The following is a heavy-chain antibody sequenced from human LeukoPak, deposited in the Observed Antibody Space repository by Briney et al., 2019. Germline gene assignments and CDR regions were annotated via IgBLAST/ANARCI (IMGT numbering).Heavy chain of an antibody. Sequence: ASVKVSCKASGYTFTSYYMHWVRQAPGQGLEWMGIINPSGGSTSYAQKFQGGVTMTRDTSTSTVYMELSSLRSEDTAVYYCARVYYGSGGGYYYGMDVWGQGTTVTVSS. CDR3: ARVYYGSGGGYYYGMDV. V-gene: IGHV1-46*01. CDR2: INPSGGST. J-gene: IGHJ6*02. D-gene: IGHD3-10*01. CDR1: GYTFTSYY.